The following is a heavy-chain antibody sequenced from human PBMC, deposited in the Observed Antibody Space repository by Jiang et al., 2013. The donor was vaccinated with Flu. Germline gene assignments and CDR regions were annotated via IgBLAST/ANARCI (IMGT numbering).Heavy chain of an antibody. CDR2: ISSNGGST. CDR3: ARRSGSYTGVHWYFDL. J-gene: IGHJ2*01. CDR1: GFTFSSYA. Sequence: GLVQPGGSLRLSCAASGFTFSSYAMHWVRQAPGKGLEYVSAISSNGGSTYYANSVKGRFTISRDNSKNTLYLQMGSLRAEDMAVYYCARRSGSYTGVHWYFDLWGRGTLVTVSS. D-gene: IGHD1-26*01. V-gene: IGHV3-64*01.